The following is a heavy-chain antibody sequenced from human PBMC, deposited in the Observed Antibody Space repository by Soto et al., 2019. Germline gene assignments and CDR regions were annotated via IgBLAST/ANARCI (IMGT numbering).Heavy chain of an antibody. CDR3: ARDVFDTYGMDV. D-gene: IGHD3-16*01. J-gene: IGHJ6*02. CDR2: ISSNGGST. V-gene: IGHV3-64*01. CDR1: GFTFSSYA. Sequence: EVQLVESGGGLVQPGGSLRLSCAASGFTFSSYAMHWVRQAPGKGLEYVSAISSNGGSTYYANSVKGRFTISRDNSKNTLYLQMGSLRAEDMAVYYCARDVFDTYGMDVWGQGTTFTVSS.